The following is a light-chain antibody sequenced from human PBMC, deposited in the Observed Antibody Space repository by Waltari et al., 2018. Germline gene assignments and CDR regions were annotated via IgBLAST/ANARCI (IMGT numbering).Light chain of an antibody. CDR1: SSDVGNYNL. V-gene: IGLV2-23*01. CDR2: GDN. J-gene: IGLJ3*02. Sequence: QSALTQPASVSGSPGQSITISCTGTSSDVGNYNLVSWYQQYPGKAPKVMIYGDNRRPSGGSDRFSGSKSGNTASLTVSGVQAEDEADYYCCSYAGSYTWVFGGGTKLTVL. CDR3: CSYAGSYTWV.